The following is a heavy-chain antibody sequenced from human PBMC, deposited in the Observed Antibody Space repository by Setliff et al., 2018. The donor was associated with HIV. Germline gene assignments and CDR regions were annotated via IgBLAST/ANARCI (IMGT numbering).Heavy chain of an antibody. J-gene: IGHJ5*02. CDR3: ARVWRSSSWYITS. V-gene: IGHV3-48*01. CDR2: SSPTSSSK. CDR1: GFSLGDFM. Sequence: GGSLRLSCTASGFSLGDFMLTWVRQAPGKGLQWVSDSSPTSSSKLYAESVKGRFTISRDNAKNSLYLQMNSLRVEDTAVYYCARVWRSSSWYITSWGQGTLVTVSS. D-gene: IGHD6-13*01.